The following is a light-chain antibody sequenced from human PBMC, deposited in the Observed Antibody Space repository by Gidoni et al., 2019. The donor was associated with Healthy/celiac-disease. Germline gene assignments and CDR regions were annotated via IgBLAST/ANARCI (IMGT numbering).Light chain of an antibody. J-gene: IGLJ2*01. CDR3: QAWDSSTAV. CDR2: QDS. CDR1: TLGDKY. V-gene: IGLV3-1*01. Sequence: SYALTQPPSVSVPPGQTASITCSGDTLGDKYACWYQQKPGQSPVLVISQDSKRRSGIPERFSGSNSGNTATLTISGTQAMDEADYYCQAWDSSTAVFGGGTKLTVL.